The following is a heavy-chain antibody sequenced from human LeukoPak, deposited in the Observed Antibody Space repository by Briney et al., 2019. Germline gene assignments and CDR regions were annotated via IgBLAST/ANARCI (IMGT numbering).Heavy chain of an antibody. V-gene: IGHV3-53*01. D-gene: IGHD5-18*01. CDR2: VYSGITN. J-gene: IGHJ6*03. Sequence: GGSLRLSCAGSAFIVGDTHMTWVCQAPGKGLEWVSLVYSGITNNYADSVKGRFSISRDHSNNILYLQMNTLRAEDTAVYYCARLQGYSLGYQYFYYMDVWGTGTTVTVSS. CDR3: ARLQGYSLGYQYFYYMDV. CDR1: AFIVGDTH.